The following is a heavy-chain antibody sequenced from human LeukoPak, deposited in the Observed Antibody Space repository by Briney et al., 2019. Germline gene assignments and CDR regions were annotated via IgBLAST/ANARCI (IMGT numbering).Heavy chain of an antibody. CDR3: TRQWSTAGAGPMDFDY. CDR1: GFTFSGSA. Sequence: GGSLRLSCAASGFTFSGSAVHWVRQAPGKGLEWVGHIGSKANNYATAYAASVKGRFTISRDDSKNTAYLQMNSLKTEDTALYHCTRQWSTAGAGPMDFDYWGQGTLVTVYS. CDR2: IGSKANNYAT. D-gene: IGHD6-13*01. V-gene: IGHV3-73*01. J-gene: IGHJ4*02.